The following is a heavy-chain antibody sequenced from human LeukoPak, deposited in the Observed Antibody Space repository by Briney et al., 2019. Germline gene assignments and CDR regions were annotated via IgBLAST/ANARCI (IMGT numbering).Heavy chain of an antibody. J-gene: IGHJ3*02. CDR1: GGSISSGGYY. V-gene: IGHV4-31*03. Sequence: PSETLSLTCTVSGGSISSGGYYWSWIRQHPGTGLEWIGYIYYSGSTYYNPSLKSRVTISVDTSKNQFSLKLSSVTAADTAVCYCARVSYYYDSSGYYHAFDIWGQGTMVTVSS. CDR3: ARVSYYYDSSGYYHAFDI. D-gene: IGHD3-22*01. CDR2: IYYSGST.